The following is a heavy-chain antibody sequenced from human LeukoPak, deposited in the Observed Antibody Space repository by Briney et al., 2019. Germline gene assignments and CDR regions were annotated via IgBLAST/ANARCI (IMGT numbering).Heavy chain of an antibody. CDR1: GLTFINFG. CDR2: ISSSSSYI. V-gene: IGHV3-21*01. J-gene: IGHJ6*03. D-gene: IGHD5-18*01. CDR3: ARDLTAMVTYYYYMDV. Sequence: GGSLRLSCAASGLTFINFGMTWVRQAPGKGLEWVSSISSSSSYIYYADSVKGRFTISRDNAKNSLYLQMNSLRAEDTAVYYCARDLTAMVTYYYYMDVWGKGTTVTISS.